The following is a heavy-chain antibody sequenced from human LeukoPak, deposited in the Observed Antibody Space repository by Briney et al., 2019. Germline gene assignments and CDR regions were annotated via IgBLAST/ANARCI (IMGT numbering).Heavy chain of an antibody. J-gene: IGHJ4*02. CDR1: GFTFSSCA. CDR2: ISYDGSNK. V-gene: IGHV3-30-3*01. CDR3: ATSLKPYDSSGYYFLNFDY. Sequence: GGSLRLSCAASGFTFSSCAMHWVRQAPGKGLEWVAVISYDGSNKYYADSVKGRFTISRDNSKNTLYLQMNSLRAEDTAVYYCATSLKPYDSSGYYFLNFDYWGQGTLVTVSS. D-gene: IGHD3-22*01.